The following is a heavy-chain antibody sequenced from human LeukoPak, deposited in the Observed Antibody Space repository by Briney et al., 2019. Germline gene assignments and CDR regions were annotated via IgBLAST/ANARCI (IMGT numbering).Heavy chain of an antibody. V-gene: IGHV3-53*01. CDR1: GFTVSSNF. CDR2: IYSGGNT. J-gene: IGHJ4*02. Sequence: GGSLSLSCAASGFTVSSNFMNWVRQAPGKGLEWVSVIYSGGNTYYADSVKARFTISRDNYKNTLYLQMNSLRAEETAVYYCARARIYGDLDYWGQGTLVTVSS. CDR3: ARARIYGDLDY. D-gene: IGHD4-17*01.